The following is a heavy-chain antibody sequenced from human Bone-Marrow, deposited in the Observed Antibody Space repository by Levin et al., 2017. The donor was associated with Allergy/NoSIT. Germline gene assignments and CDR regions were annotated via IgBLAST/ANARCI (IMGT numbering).Heavy chain of an antibody. V-gene: IGHV3-30-3*01. D-gene: IGHD3/OR15-3a*01. CDR3: AKVRRGLDAFDI. J-gene: IGHJ3*02. CDR2: ISYDGSNK. CDR1: GFTFSNYA. Sequence: GESLKISCAASGFTFSNYAMHWVRQAPGKGLDWVAVISYDGSNKFYSDSVKGRLTISRDNSKNTIYLQMNSLRAEDTAIYYCAKVRRGLDAFDIWGQGTMVTVSS.